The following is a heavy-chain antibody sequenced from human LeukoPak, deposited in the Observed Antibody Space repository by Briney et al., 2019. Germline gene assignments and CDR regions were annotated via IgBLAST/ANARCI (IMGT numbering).Heavy chain of an antibody. CDR3: ASGATRNYVMYFDY. D-gene: IGHD4-11*01. J-gene: IGHJ4*02. CDR1: GYTFTNYN. V-gene: IGHV1-8*01. CDR2: INPNSGRA. Sequence: ASVKVSCKASGYTFTNYNIDWVRQATGQGLEWMGWINPNSGRAGCVQKFQGRVNITRDTSISTAYMELSSLRSEDTAVYYCASGATRNYVMYFDYWGQGTLVTVSS.